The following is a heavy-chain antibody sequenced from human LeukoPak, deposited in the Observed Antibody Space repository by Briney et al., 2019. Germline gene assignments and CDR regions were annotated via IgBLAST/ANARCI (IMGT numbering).Heavy chain of an antibody. Sequence: GGSLRLSCAASGFTFSDYYMSWIRQAPGKGLEWVSYISSSGSTIYYADSVKGRFTIPRDNAKNSLYLQMNSLRAEDTAVYYCARDRYYYDYFDYWGQGTLVTVSS. CDR1: GFTFSDYY. V-gene: IGHV3-11*04. CDR2: ISSSGSTI. CDR3: ARDRYYYDYFDY. J-gene: IGHJ4*02. D-gene: IGHD3-10*01.